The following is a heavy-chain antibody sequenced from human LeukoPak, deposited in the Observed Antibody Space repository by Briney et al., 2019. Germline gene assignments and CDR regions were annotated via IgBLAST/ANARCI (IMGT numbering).Heavy chain of an antibody. J-gene: IGHJ3*02. CDR2: INHSGST. CDR3: ARGYYYDSSGYPMVAFDI. V-gene: IGHV4-39*07. Sequence: SETLSLTCTVSGGSISSGGYYWSWIRQPPGQGLQWIGEINHSGSTNYNPSLKSRVTISVDTSKNQFSLKLSSVTAADTAVYYCARGYYYDSSGYPMVAFDIWGQGTMGTVSS. D-gene: IGHD3-22*01. CDR1: GGSISSGGYY.